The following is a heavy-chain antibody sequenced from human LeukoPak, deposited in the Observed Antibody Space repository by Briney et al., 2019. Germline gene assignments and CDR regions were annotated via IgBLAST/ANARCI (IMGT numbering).Heavy chain of an antibody. V-gene: IGHV4-39*01. CDR1: GGSISSSSYY. D-gene: IGHD3-10*01. Sequence: KSSETLSLTCTVSGGSISSSSYYWGWIRQPPGKGLEWIGSIYYSGSTYYNPSLKSRVTISVDTSKNQFSLKLSSVTAADTAVYYCAGGSMVRGVKISDYWGQGTLVTVSS. CDR2: IYYSGST. J-gene: IGHJ4*02. CDR3: AGGSMVRGVKISDY.